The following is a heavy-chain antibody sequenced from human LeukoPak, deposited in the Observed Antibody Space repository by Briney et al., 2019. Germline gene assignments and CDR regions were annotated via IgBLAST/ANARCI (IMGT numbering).Heavy chain of an antibody. J-gene: IGHJ4*02. CDR3: ATPRLLDSYWDY. Sequence: SETLSLTCTVSGVAISRDYWGWVRQPPGKGLWWGGGIYHSGSTYYNPSLKSRVTISVDTSKNQFSLKRSSVTAADTAVYYCATPRLLDSYWDYWGQGTLVTVSS. CDR1: GVAISRDY. D-gene: IGHD3-3*01. V-gene: IGHV4-38-2*02. CDR2: IYHSGST.